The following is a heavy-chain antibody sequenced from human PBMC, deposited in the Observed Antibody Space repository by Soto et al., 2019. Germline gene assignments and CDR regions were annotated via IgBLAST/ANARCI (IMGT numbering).Heavy chain of an antibody. CDR2: IIPIFGTA. Sequence: QVQLVQSGAEVKKPGSSVKVSCKASGGTFSSYAISWVRQAPGQGLEWMGGIIPIFGTANYAQKFQGRVTITADESTSTAYMELSSLRSQDTDVYYCALCGGDCYYYYYYGMDVWGQGTTVTVSS. J-gene: IGHJ6*02. V-gene: IGHV1-69*01. CDR1: GGTFSSYA. CDR3: ALCGGDCYYYYYYGMDV. D-gene: IGHD2-21*02.